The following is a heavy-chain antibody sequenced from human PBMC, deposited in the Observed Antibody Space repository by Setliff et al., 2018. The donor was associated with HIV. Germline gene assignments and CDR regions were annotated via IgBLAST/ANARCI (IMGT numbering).Heavy chain of an antibody. CDR3: ASPASGGSSGQYHY. J-gene: IGHJ4*02. Sequence: SETLSLTCTVSGGSISSGGYYWSWIRQHPGKGLEWIGYIFYSGSTYYNPSLKSRVTISVDTSKNQFSLKLSSVTAADTAVYYCASPASGGSSGQYHYWGQGTLVTVTS. CDR1: GGSISSGGYY. CDR2: IFYSGST. D-gene: IGHD6-19*01. V-gene: IGHV4-31*03.